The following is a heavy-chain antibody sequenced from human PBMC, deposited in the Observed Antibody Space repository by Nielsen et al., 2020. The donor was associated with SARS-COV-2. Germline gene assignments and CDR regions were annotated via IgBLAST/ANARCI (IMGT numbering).Heavy chain of an antibody. V-gene: IGHV3-30*19. Sequence: GESLKISCATSGFHFSNYGMHWVRQAPGKGLEWVAVMSYDGSTKYFADSVKGRITISRDNSKNTLYLQMNSLRPEDTAVYYCAKMSPPGIAAGTAEYFQHWGQGTLVTVSS. D-gene: IGHD6-13*01. J-gene: IGHJ1*01. CDR3: AKMSPPGIAAGTAEYFQH. CDR2: MSYDGSTK. CDR1: GFHFSNYG.